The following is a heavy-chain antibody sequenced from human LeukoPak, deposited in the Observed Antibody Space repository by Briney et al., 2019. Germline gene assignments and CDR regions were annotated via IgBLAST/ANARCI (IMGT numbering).Heavy chain of an antibody. CDR3: AKRRYYDSSGYYSLHY. D-gene: IGHD3-22*01. V-gene: IGHV3-23*01. Sequence: GGSLRLSCAAPGFTFSTSAMSWVRQAPGKGLEWVSAISGRGGSTYYADSVKGRFTPSRDNTKNTLYMQMNSLRAEDTAVYYCAKRRYYDSSGYYSLHYWGQGTLVTVSS. CDR1: GFTFSTSA. J-gene: IGHJ4*02. CDR2: ISGRGGST.